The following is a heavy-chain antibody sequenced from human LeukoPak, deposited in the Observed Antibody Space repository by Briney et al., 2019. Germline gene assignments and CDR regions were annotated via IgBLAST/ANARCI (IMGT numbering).Heavy chain of an antibody. V-gene: IGHV3-23*01. Sequence: GGSLRLSCAASGFTFSSYAMSWVRQAPGKGLEWVSAISGSGGSTYYADSVKGRFTISRDNSKNTLCLQMNSLRAEDTAVYYCAKEKTYYDFWSGYSPRYFDYWGQGTLVTVSS. J-gene: IGHJ4*02. CDR3: AKEKTYYDFWSGYSPRYFDY. CDR1: GFTFSSYA. D-gene: IGHD3-3*01. CDR2: ISGSGGST.